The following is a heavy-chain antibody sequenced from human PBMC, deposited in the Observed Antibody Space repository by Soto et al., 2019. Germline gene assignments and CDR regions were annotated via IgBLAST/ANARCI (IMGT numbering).Heavy chain of an antibody. CDR2: ISAYNGNT. CDR3: ARDFGSDLSAPGADFDS. Sequence: GASVKVSCKASGYIFTSYGISWVRQAPGQGLEWMGWISAYNGNTKYAQNLQGRVTLTTDTSTYTAYMELRSLQSDDTAVYYCARDFGSDLSAPGADFDSWGQGALVTVSS. V-gene: IGHV1-18*01. CDR1: GYIFTSYG. J-gene: IGHJ4*02. D-gene: IGHD3-3*01.